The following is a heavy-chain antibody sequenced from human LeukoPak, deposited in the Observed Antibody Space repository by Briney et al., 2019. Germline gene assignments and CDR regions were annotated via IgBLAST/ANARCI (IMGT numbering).Heavy chain of an antibody. CDR2: IYNGVST. V-gene: IGHV4-31*03. CDR1: GGSISSGVNY. CDR3: TRGPTYARKDY. J-gene: IGHJ4*02. D-gene: IGHD2-8*01. Sequence: SETLSLTCTVSGGSISSGVNYWNWIRQHPGKGLEWLGFIYNGVSTYYNPSLKSRVTISVDKSKNQFSLKLSSVTAADTAIYYCTRGPTYARKDYWGQGTLVTVSS.